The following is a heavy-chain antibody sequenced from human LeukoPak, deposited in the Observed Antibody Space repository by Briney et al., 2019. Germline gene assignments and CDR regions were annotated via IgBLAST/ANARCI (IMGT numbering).Heavy chain of an antibody. J-gene: IGHJ4*02. Sequence: SETLSLTCAVYGGSFSGYYWTWIRQPPGRGLEWIGEVNQIRGTNYNPSLESRVTISIDTSKNQFSLQLSSVTAADTAVYYCARIREAEYYDTTSRDYWGQGALVTVSS. D-gene: IGHD3-22*01. V-gene: IGHV4-34*01. CDR1: GGSFSGYY. CDR2: VNQIRGT. CDR3: ARIREAEYYDTTSRDY.